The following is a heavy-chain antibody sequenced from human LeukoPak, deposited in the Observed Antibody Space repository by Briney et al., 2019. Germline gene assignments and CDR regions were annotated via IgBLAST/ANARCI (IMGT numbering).Heavy chain of an antibody. Sequence: GGSLRLSCAASGFTFSSYEMNWVRQAPGKGLEWVSGISWNSGSIGYADSVKGRFTISRDNAKNSLYLQMNSLRGEDMALYYCAKGYGSGSYHLDYWGQGTLVTVSS. CDR1: GFTFSSYE. CDR2: ISWNSGSI. V-gene: IGHV3-9*03. CDR3: AKGYGSGSYHLDY. D-gene: IGHD3-10*01. J-gene: IGHJ4*02.